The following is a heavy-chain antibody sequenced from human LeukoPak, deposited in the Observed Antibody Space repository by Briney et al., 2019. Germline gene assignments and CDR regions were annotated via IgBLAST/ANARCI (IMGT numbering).Heavy chain of an antibody. V-gene: IGHV4-61*01. CDR3: ARDKGDSSGWYSGWYFDL. J-gene: IGHJ2*01. CDR1: GGSISSRPYY. CDR2: IYYSGST. D-gene: IGHD6-19*01. Sequence: SETLSLTCTVSGGSISSRPYYWSWIRQPPGKGLEWIGYIYYSGSTNYNPSLKSRVTISVDTSKNQFSLKLSSVTAADTAVYYCARDKGDSSGWYSGWYFDLWGRGTLVTVSS.